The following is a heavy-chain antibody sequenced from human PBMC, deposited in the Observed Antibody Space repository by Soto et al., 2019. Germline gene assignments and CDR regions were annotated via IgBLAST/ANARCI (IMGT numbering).Heavy chain of an antibody. CDR3: AKVGWDTAIAPAPDLYYFDY. J-gene: IGHJ4*02. V-gene: IGHV3-23*01. D-gene: IGHD5-18*01. CDR2: ISGSGGST. CDR1: GFTFSSYA. Sequence: GGSLRLSCAASGFTFSSYAMSWVRQAPGKGLEWVSAISGSGGSTYYADSVKGRFIISRDNSKNTLYLQMNSLRAEDTAVYYCAKVGWDTAIAPAPDLYYFDYWGQGTLVTVSS.